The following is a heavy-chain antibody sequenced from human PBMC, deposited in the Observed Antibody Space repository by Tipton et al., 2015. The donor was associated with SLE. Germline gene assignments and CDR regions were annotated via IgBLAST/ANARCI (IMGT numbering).Heavy chain of an antibody. CDR1: GGSISSGSYY. V-gene: IGHV4-61*02. CDR3: ARDEGDHFGMDV. D-gene: IGHD3-16*01. CDR2: FYHTGTT. Sequence: TLSLTCTVSGGSISSGSYYWTWIRQPAGKGLEWIGSFYHTGTTYYNPSLRSRLTISIDTSKNQFSLKLSSVTAADTAVYYCARDEGDHFGMDVWGQGTTVTVSS. J-gene: IGHJ6*02.